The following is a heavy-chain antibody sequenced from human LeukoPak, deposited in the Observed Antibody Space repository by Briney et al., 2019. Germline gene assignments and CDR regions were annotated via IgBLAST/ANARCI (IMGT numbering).Heavy chain of an antibody. D-gene: IGHD6-19*01. V-gene: IGHV1-2*02. Sequence: ASVKVSCKASGYTFTGYYIHWVRQAPGQGLEWTGWINPNSGGTNYAQKFQGRVTMTRDTSISTAYMELSRLRSDDIAIYFCATTGREDSSGWFSYYYYYYMDVWGKGTTVTVSS. CDR2: INPNSGGT. J-gene: IGHJ6*03. CDR3: ATTGREDSSGWFSYYYYYYMDV. CDR1: GYTFTGYY.